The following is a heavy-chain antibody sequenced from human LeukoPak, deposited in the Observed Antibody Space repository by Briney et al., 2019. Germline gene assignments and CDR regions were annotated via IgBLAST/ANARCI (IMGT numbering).Heavy chain of an antibody. J-gene: IGHJ4*02. CDR1: GFTFSNYN. V-gene: IGHV3-21*01. CDR2: ITRDSIYT. Sequence: PGGSLRLSCAASGFTFSNYNMNWVRQTPGKGLEWVSSITRDSIYTFYADSVKGRFTISRDNSKNTLYLQMNSLRAEDTAVYYCAKDYHDSSGYFRVPHVFDYWGQGTLVTVSS. CDR3: AKDYHDSSGYFRVPHVFDY. D-gene: IGHD3-22*01.